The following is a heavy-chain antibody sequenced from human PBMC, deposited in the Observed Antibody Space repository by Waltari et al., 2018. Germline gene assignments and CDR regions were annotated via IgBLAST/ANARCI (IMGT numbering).Heavy chain of an antibody. V-gene: IGHV4-59*01. J-gene: IGHJ5*02. CDR3: ARVDTATNWFDP. D-gene: IGHD5-18*01. Sequence: QVQLQESGPGLVKPSETLSLTCTVSGGSISSYYWSWIRQPPGKGLEWIGYIYYSGSTTCNPSLKSRVTISVDTSKNQFSLKLSSVTAAGTAVYYCARVDTATNWFDPWGQGTLVTVSS. CDR1: GGSISSYY. CDR2: IYYSGST.